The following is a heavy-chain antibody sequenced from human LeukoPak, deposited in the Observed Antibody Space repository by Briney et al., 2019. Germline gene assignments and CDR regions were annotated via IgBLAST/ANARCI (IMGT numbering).Heavy chain of an antibody. CDR2: IRYDGSNK. V-gene: IGHV3-30*02. CDR3: AKEPYCSSTSCSSRYMDV. D-gene: IGHD2-2*01. Sequence: GGSLRLSCAASGFTFSSYGMHWVRQAPGKGLEWVAFIRYDGSNKYYADSVKGRFTISRDNSKNTLYLQMNSLRAEDTAVYYCAKEPYCSSTSCSSRYMDVWGKGTTVTVSS. CDR1: GFTFSSYG. J-gene: IGHJ6*03.